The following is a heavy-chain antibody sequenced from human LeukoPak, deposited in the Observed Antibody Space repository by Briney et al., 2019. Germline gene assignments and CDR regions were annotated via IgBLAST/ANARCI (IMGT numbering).Heavy chain of an antibody. J-gene: IGHJ6*03. D-gene: IGHD6-13*01. Sequence: SETLSLTCTVSGGSISSYYWRWLRQPPGKGLEWIGYIYTSGSTNYNPSLKSRVTISVDTSKNQFSLKLSSVTAADTAVYYCARVAAAAGSIYYYYYMDVWGKGTTVTVSS. CDR3: ARVAAAAGSIYYYYYMDV. V-gene: IGHV4-4*09. CDR1: GGSISSYY. CDR2: IYTSGST.